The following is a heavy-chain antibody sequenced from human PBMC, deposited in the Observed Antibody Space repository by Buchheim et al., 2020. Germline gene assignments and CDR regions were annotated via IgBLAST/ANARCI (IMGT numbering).Heavy chain of an antibody. D-gene: IGHD3-22*01. CDR3: ARVSGSSGYYSKHAFDI. CDR2: IYYSGST. J-gene: IGHJ3*02. Sequence: QVQLQQWGAGLVKPSQTLSLTCTVSGGSISSGGYYWSWIRQHPGKGLEWIGYIYYSGSTYYNPSLKSRVTISVDTSKNQFSLKLSSVTAADTAVYYCARVSGSSGYYSKHAFDIWGQGT. CDR1: GGSISSGGYY. V-gene: IGHV4-31*03.